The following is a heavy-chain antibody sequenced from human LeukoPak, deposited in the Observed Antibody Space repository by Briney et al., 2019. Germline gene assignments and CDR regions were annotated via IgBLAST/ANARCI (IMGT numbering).Heavy chain of an antibody. V-gene: IGHV3-7*01. J-gene: IGHJ4*02. D-gene: IGHD5-18*01. CDR3: ARDLAYSRLDY. Sequence: GGSLRLSCAVSGLIFSSSWMDWVRQAPGKGLEWVASINPDGNKKYSADSVKGRFTISRDNAENSLYLQMNSLRVEDTAFYYCARDLAYSRLDYWGQGMLVTVSS. CDR1: GLIFSSSW. CDR2: INPDGNKK.